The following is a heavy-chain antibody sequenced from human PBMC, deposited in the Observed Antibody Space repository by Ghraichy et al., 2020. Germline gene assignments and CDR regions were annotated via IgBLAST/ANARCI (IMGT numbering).Heavy chain of an antibody. D-gene: IGHD3-22*01. Sequence: GESLNISCAASGFTFSSYWMSWVRQAPGKGLEWVANIKQDGSEKYYVDSVKGRFTISRDNAKNSLYLQMNSLRAEDTAVYYCASHSSGYLWGQGTLVTVSS. V-gene: IGHV3-7*01. CDR2: IKQDGSEK. J-gene: IGHJ4*02. CDR3: ASHSSGYL. CDR1: GFTFSSYW.